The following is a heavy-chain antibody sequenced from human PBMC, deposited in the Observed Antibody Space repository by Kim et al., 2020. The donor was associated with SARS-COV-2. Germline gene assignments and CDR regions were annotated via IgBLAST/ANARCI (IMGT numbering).Heavy chain of an antibody. Sequence: SETLSLTCTVSGGSISSSSYYWGWIRQPPGKGLEWIGSIYYSGSTYYNPSLKSRVTISVDTSKNQFSLKLSSVTAADTAVYYCARHGYHTAMVDYWGQGTLVTVSS. CDR1: GGSISSSSYY. CDR3: ARHGYHTAMVDY. J-gene: IGHJ4*02. D-gene: IGHD5-18*01. CDR2: IYYSGST. V-gene: IGHV4-39*01.